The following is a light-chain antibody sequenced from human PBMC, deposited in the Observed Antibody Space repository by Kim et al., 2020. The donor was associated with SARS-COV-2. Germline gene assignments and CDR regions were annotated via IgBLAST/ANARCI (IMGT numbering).Light chain of an antibody. V-gene: IGKV3-15*01. CDR3: QQYSDWPQR. J-gene: IGKJ1*01. CDR1: QSCSSN. Sequence: VCTGERATLACRASQSCSSNLAWYQQRPGQGPRLLIYGTCTRAAGIPARFRGSGSGTAFTLTISTLQSEDFAVYYCQQYSDWPQRFGQGTKVDIK. CDR2: GTC.